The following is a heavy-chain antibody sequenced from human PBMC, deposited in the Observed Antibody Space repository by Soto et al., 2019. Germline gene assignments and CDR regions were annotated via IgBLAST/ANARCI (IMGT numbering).Heavy chain of an antibody. J-gene: IGHJ5*02. CDR1: GYTFTGYY. CDR2: INPNSGGT. CDR3: ARGLAAAGFDENWFDP. D-gene: IGHD6-13*01. Sequence: WASVKVSCKASGYTFTGYYMHWVRQAPGQGLEWMGWINPNSGGTNYAQKFQGRVTMTRDTSISTAYMELSRLRSDDTAVYYCARGLAAAGFDENWFDPWGQGTLVTVSS. V-gene: IGHV1-2*02.